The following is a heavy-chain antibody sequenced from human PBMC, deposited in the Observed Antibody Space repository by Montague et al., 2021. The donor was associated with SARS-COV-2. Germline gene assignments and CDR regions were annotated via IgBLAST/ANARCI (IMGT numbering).Heavy chain of an antibody. CDR1: GFTFGDYA. D-gene: IGHD3-10*01. CDR3: ATSSSRSYYVGLDY. V-gene: IGHV4-34*08. Sequence: LRLSCAGSGFTFGDYAMSWVRQSPGKGLEWIGEINQSGSTNYNVSLKSRLTMSLDTSKNQVSLKLSSVTAADTAVYYCATSSSRSYYVGLDYWGQGTLVTVTS. CDR2: INQSGST. J-gene: IGHJ4*02.